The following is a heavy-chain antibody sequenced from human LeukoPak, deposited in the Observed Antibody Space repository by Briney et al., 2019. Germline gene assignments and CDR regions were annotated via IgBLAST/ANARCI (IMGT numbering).Heavy chain of an antibody. CDR1: GFTVSRVA. CDR3: AKDRSSLPLH. Sequence: GGSLRLSCVASGFTVSRVAMSRVRHVPGKGLEWVSSITNNNGKTYYADPVKGRFTISRDESENTVYLQMNNLRAEDTAVYYCAKDRSSLPLHWGQGTLVTVSS. D-gene: IGHD6-6*01. V-gene: IGHV3-23*01. J-gene: IGHJ1*01. CDR2: ITNNNGKT.